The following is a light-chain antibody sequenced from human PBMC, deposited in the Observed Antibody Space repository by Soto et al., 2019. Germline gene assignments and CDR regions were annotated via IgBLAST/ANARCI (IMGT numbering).Light chain of an antibody. CDR2: DAS. CDR3: QQYDTVPPYA. CDR1: QDVYIY. Sequence: IQLTQSPASLSASIGDRVTITCQASQDVYIYLNWYQQKPGKAPTLLIYDASNLETGVPSRFTGTGSVTHFILIISSLEAEDFATYYCQQYDTVPPYAFGHGTKLEI. V-gene: IGKV1-33*01. J-gene: IGKJ2*01.